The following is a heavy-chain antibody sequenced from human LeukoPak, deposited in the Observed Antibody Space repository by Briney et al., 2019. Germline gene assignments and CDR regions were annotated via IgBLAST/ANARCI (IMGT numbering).Heavy chain of an antibody. D-gene: IGHD3-22*01. Sequence: GGSLRLSCAASGFTFSNYAMNWVRQAPGKGLEWVSVISASGGDTYYADSVKGRFTISRDNSKNTLYLQMNSLRAEDTAVYYCAKYGNFYYDSSGSIDYWGQGTLVTVSS. CDR2: ISASGGDT. CDR3: AKYGNFYYDSSGSIDY. V-gene: IGHV3-23*01. CDR1: GFTFSNYA. J-gene: IGHJ4*02.